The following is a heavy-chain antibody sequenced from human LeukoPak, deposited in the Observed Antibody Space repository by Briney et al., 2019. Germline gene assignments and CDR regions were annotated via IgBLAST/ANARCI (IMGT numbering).Heavy chain of an antibody. Sequence: GGSLRLSCAASGFTFSSYWMSWVRQAPGKGLEWVANIKQDGSEKYYVDSVKGRFTISRDNAKNSLYLQMSSLRADDTAVYYCARDLPTGSDYFDYWGQGTLVTVSS. D-gene: IGHD6-6*01. CDR1: GFTFSSYW. V-gene: IGHV3-7*01. CDR2: IKQDGSEK. J-gene: IGHJ4*02. CDR3: ARDLPTGSDYFDY.